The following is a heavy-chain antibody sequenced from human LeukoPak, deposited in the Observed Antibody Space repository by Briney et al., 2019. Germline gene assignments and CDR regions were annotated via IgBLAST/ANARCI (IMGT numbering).Heavy chain of an antibody. V-gene: IGHV3-43*01. CDR1: GFTFDDYT. CDR3: AKGDYYDRGGYYYGGVFDY. Sequence: GGSLRLSCAASGFTFDDYTMHWVRQAPGKGLEWASLISWDGDSTYYADSVKGRVTISRDNSKNSLYLEMHRLRAEDTALYYCAKGDYYDRGGYYYGGVFDYGGQGTLVTVSS. CDR2: ISWDGDST. D-gene: IGHD3-22*01. J-gene: IGHJ4*02.